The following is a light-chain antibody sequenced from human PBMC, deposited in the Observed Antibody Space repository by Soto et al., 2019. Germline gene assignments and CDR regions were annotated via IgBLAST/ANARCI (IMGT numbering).Light chain of an antibody. V-gene: IGKV3-20*01. CDR2: GAS. J-gene: IGKJ2*01. CDR1: QSVSSSY. Sequence: EIVLTQSPGTLSLSPGERGTLSCRASQSVSSSYLAWYQQKPGQAPRLLIYGASSRATGIPDRVSGSGSGTDFTLTISRLEPEDFAVYYCQQYARPPYAFGQGTKVDI. CDR3: QQYARPPYA.